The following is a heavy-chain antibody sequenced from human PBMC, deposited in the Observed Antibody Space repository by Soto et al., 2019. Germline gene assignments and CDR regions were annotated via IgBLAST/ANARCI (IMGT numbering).Heavy chain of an antibody. CDR3: ARGLGPPXIVVVPAALYYYYGMDV. J-gene: IGHJ6*02. CDR1: GGTFSSYA. Sequence: SVEVSCNASGGTFSSYAISWVRQAPGQGLEWMGGIIPIFGTANYAQKFQGRVTITADESTSTAYMELSSLRSEDAAVYYCARGLGPPXIVVVPAALYYYYGMDVWGQGTTVTVSS. CDR2: IIPIFGTA. V-gene: IGHV1-69*13. D-gene: IGHD2-2*01.